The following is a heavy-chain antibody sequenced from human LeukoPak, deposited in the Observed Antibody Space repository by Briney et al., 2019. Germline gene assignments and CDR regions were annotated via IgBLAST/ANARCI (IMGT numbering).Heavy chain of an antibody. V-gene: IGHV3-23*01. D-gene: IGHD3-22*01. J-gene: IGHJ4*02. CDR2: ISSSGGTT. CDR1: GFAFNSYA. Sequence: GGSLRLSCAASGFAFNSYAMSWVRQAPGKGLEWVSGISSSGGTTYYADSVKGRFTISRDNTKNTLYLQMNSLKTEDTAVYYCTTAPDRSDYWGQGTLVTVSS. CDR3: TTAPDRSDY.